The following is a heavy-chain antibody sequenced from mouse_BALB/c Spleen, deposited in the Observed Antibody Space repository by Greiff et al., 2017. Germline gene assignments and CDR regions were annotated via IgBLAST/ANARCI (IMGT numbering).Heavy chain of an antibody. Sequence: EVKVEESGPGLVKPSQSLSLTCTVTGYSITSDYAWNWIRQFPGNKLEWMGYISYSGSTSYNPSLKSRISITRDTSKNQFFLQLNSVTTEDTATYYCARSGGSIDYWGQGTTLTVSS. CDR1: GYSITSDYA. CDR2: ISYSGST. J-gene: IGHJ2*01. V-gene: IGHV3-2*02. CDR3: ARSGGSIDY. D-gene: IGHD1-1*01.